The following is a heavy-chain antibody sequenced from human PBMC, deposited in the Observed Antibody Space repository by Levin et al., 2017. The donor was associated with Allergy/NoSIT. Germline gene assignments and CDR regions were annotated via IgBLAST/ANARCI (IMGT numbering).Heavy chain of an antibody. D-gene: IGHD2-2*01. J-gene: IGHJ6*02. CDR3: AVNKYLSRDYGMDV. CDR1: GFSFTDSA. Sequence: AASVKVSCRASGFSFTDSAMQLVRQARGQRLEWIGWIAVGSGNTKYAERFQERVTITRDMSTSTVYMELSSLTSGDTAVYFCAVNKYLSRDYGMDVWGQGTAVIVSS. CDR2: IAVGSGNT. V-gene: IGHV1-58*02.